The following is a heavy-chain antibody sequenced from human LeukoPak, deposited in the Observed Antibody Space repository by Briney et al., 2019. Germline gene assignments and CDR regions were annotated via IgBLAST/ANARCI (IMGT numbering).Heavy chain of an antibody. CDR3: ARGGYDYSNAFGYFDY. CDR2: IIPIFGTA. J-gene: IGHJ4*02. D-gene: IGHD4-11*01. Sequence: SVKVPCKASGGTFSSYAISWVRQAPGQGLEWMGGIIPIFGTANYAQKFQGRVTITADKSTSTAYMELSSLRSEDTAVYYCARGGYDYSNAFGYFDYWGQGTLVTVSS. CDR1: GGTFSSYA. V-gene: IGHV1-69*06.